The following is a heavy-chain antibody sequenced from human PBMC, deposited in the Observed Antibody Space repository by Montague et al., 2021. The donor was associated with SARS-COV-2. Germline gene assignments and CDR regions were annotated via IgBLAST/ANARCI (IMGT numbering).Heavy chain of an antibody. D-gene: IGHD3-10*01. J-gene: IGHJ6*02. CDR1: GGSISGGDYS. CDR3: ATGACSYGWGV. CDR2: IYHSGNA. Sequence: TLSLTCTVSGGSISGGDYSWSWIRQSPGKGLEWIAYIYHSGNAYYNPSLKSRVTISMDTSNNQFSLNLRSVTAADTALYYCATGACSYGWGVWGQGTMVTVSS. V-gene: IGHV4-30-2*06.